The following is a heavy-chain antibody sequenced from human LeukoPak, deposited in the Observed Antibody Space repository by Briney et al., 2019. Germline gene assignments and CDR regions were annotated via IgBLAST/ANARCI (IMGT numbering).Heavy chain of an antibody. Sequence: GGSLRLSCAASGFTFSNSGMHWVRQAPGKGLEWVAVISYDGSNKQYIDSVKGRFTISRDNSKNTLYLQMNSLRAEDTAVYYCAKDVAAVGTIPDYWGQGALVTVSS. CDR3: AKDVAAVGTIPDY. V-gene: IGHV3-30*18. CDR2: ISYDGSNK. CDR1: GFTFSNSG. D-gene: IGHD6-13*01. J-gene: IGHJ4*02.